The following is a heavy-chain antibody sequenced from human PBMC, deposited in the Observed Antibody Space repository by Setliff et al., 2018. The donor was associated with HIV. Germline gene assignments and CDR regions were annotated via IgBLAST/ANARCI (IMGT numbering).Heavy chain of an antibody. D-gene: IGHD3-10*01. J-gene: IGHJ6*03. Sequence: ASVKVSCKASGYTFTVYYMHWVRQAPGQGLEWMGRINPNSGGTNYAQKFQGRVTMTRDTSISTAYMELSRLRSDDTAVYYCARGDGSGSYPFYYYYYMDVWGKGTTVTVSS. CDR2: INPNSGGT. V-gene: IGHV1-2*06. CDR1: GYTFTVYY. CDR3: ARGDGSGSYPFYYYYYMDV.